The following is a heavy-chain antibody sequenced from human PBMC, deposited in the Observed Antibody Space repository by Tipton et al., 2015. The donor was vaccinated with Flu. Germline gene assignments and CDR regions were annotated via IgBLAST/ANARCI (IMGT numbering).Heavy chain of an antibody. J-gene: IGHJ6*02. D-gene: IGHD3-3*01. CDR2: IYTSGST. V-gene: IGHV4-4*07. Sequence: LRLSCTVSGGSISSYYWSWIRQPAGKGLEWIGRIYTSGSTNYNPSLKSRVTMSVDTSKNQFSLKLSSVTAADTAVYYCARDFTSIFGVVLYRGGDGMDVWGQGTPVTVSS. CDR1: GGSISSYY. CDR3: ARDFTSIFGVVLYRGGDGMDV.